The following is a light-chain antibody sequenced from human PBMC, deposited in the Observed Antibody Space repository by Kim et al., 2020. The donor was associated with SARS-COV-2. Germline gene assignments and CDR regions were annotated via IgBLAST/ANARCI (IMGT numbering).Light chain of an antibody. V-gene: IGKV1-33*01. CDR2: DAS. J-gene: IGKJ2*01. CDR1: QDINNY. CDR3: QQYDNLPYT. Sequence: SASVGDRVTIACQASQDINNYLNWYQQKPGKAPKLLIYDASNLETGVPSRFSGSGSGTDFTFTISSLQPEDIATYYCQQYDNLPYTFGQGTKLE.